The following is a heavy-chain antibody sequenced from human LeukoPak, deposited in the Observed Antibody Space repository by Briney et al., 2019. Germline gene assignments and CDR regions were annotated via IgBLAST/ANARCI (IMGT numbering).Heavy chain of an antibody. CDR3: ARASREYSSGWYRVDYFDY. J-gene: IGHJ4*02. Sequence: APVKVSCKASGYTFTGYYMHWVRQAPGQGLEWMGWINPNSGGTNYAQKFQGRVTMTRDTSISTAYMELSRLRSDDTAVYYCARASREYSSGWYRVDYFDYWGQGTLVTVSS. CDR1: GYTFTGYY. D-gene: IGHD6-19*01. V-gene: IGHV1-2*02. CDR2: INPNSGGT.